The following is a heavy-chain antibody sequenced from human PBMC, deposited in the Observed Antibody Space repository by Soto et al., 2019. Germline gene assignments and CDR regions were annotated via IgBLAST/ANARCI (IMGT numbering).Heavy chain of an antibody. J-gene: IGHJ5*02. D-gene: IGHD6-6*01. CDR1: GGSISSYY. CDR3: ARAGRSSSGPFDP. Sequence: SETLSLTCPVSGGSISSYYWSWIRQPPGKGLEWIGYIYYSGSTNYNPSLKSRVTISVDTSKNQFSLKLSSVTAADTAVYYCARAGRSSSGPFDPWGQGTLVTVSS. V-gene: IGHV4-59*01. CDR2: IYYSGST.